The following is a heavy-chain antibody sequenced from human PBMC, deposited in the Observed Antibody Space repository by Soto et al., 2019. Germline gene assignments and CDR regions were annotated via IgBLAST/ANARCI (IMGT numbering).Heavy chain of an antibody. CDR1: GFTFSSYS. CDR3: ARDIVLIKGYYGMDV. J-gene: IGHJ6*02. V-gene: IGHV3-21*01. Sequence: PGGSLRLSCAASGFTFSSYSMNWVRQAPGKGLEWVSSISSSSSYIYYADSVKGRFTISRDNAKNSLYLQMNSLRAEDTAVYYCARDIVLIKGYYGMDVWGQGTTVTVSS. D-gene: IGHD2-8*01. CDR2: ISSSSSYI.